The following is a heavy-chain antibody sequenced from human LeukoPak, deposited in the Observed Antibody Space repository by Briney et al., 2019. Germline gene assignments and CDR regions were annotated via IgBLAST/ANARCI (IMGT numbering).Heavy chain of an antibody. D-gene: IGHD3-22*01. Sequence: ASVKVSCKASGYTFTSYYMHWVRQAPGQGLEWMGIINPSGGSTSYAQKFQGRVTMTRDTSTSTVYMELSSLRSEDTAVYYCARQYYYDSSGYYPLVYWGQGTLVTVSS. CDR2: INPSGGST. CDR3: ARQYYYDSSGYYPLVY. J-gene: IGHJ4*02. V-gene: IGHV1-46*01. CDR1: GYTFTSYY.